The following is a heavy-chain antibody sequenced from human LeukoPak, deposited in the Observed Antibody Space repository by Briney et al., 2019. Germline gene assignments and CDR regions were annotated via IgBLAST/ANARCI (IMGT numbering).Heavy chain of an antibody. D-gene: IGHD3-9*01. Sequence: SETLSLTCTVSGVSISSSNSYWGWIRQPPGKGLEWIGEINHSGSTNYNPSLKSRVTISVDTSKNQFSLKLSSVTAADTAVYYCARPAGAYYDILTGYYRKGAFDIWGQGTMVTVSS. V-gene: IGHV4-39*07. CDR2: INHSGST. J-gene: IGHJ3*02. CDR3: ARPAGAYYDILTGYYRKGAFDI. CDR1: GVSISSSNSY.